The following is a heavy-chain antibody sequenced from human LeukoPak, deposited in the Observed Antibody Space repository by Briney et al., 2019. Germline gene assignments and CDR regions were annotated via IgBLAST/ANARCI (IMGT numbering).Heavy chain of an antibody. CDR3: ARDSRSIAATYYFDY. D-gene: IGHD6-13*01. V-gene: IGHV3-48*01. CDR2: ISSSSSTI. Sequence: GGSLRLSCAASGFTFSSFSMNWVRQAPGKGLEWGSYISSSSSTIYYADSVKGRFTISRDNAKDSLYLQMNSLRAEDTAVYCCARDSRSIAATYYFDYWGQGTLVTVSS. CDR1: GFTFSSFS. J-gene: IGHJ4*02.